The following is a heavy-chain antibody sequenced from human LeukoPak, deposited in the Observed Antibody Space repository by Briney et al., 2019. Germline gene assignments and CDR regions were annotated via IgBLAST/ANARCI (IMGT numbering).Heavy chain of an antibody. Sequence: GGSLRLSCAASGFTFNNYAMSWVRQAPGKGLEWVSGISAGGGSTYYPDSVKGRFTISRDNSNTTLYLQMNSPRAEDAAAYYCPKDRYYGSGTDGKHYFDSWGQGDLVTVSS. D-gene: IGHD3-10*01. CDR1: GFTFNNYA. J-gene: IGHJ4*02. CDR3: PKDRYYGSGTDGKHYFDS. CDR2: ISAGGGST. V-gene: IGHV3-23*01.